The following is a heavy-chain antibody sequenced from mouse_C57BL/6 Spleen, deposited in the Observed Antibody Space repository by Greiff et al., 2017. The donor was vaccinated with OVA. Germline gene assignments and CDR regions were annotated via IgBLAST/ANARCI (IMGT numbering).Heavy chain of an antibody. CDR3: ARRGSLYYFDY. V-gene: IGHV5-9*01. D-gene: IGHD1-1*01. Sequence: EVKVEESGGGLVKPGGSLKLSCAASGFTFSSYTLSWVRQTPETRLEWVATISGGGGNTYYPDSVKGRFTISRDNAKNTLYLQMSSLRSEDTALDYCARRGSLYYFDYWGQGTTLTVSS. CDR2: ISGGGGNT. J-gene: IGHJ2*01. CDR1: GFTFSSYT.